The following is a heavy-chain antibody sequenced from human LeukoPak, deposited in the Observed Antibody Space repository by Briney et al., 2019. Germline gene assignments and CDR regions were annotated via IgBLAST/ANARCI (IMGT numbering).Heavy chain of an antibody. V-gene: IGHV4-30-4*01. Sequence: SQTLSLTCTVSGGSIRSDDYYWSWILQPPGKGLQWIAYIYYSGSTYYSPSLKRRVTISVDTSKNQFSLKLSSVTAADTAVYYCARAVTVGYDYDYWGQGTLVTVSS. D-gene: IGHD4-23*01. J-gene: IGHJ4*02. CDR3: ARAVTVGYDYDY. CDR1: GGSIRSDDYY. CDR2: IYYSGST.